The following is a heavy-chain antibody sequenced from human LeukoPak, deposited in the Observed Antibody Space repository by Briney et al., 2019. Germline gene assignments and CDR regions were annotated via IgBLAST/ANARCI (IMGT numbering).Heavy chain of an antibody. D-gene: IGHD6-6*01. Sequence: SETLSLTCAVYGGSFSGYYWSWIRQPPGKGLEWIGEINHSGSTNYNPSLKSRVTISVDTSKNQFSLKLSSVTAADTAVYYCARDRPPHYMDVWGKGTTVTISS. CDR2: INHSGST. V-gene: IGHV4-34*01. J-gene: IGHJ6*03. CDR1: GGSFSGYY. CDR3: ARDRPPHYMDV.